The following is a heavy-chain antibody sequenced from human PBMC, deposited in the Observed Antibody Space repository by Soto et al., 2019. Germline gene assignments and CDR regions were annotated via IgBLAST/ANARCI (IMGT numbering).Heavy chain of an antibody. CDR2: IYYSGST. J-gene: IGHJ5*02. D-gene: IGHD3-10*01. V-gene: IGHV4-39*01. CDR1: GGSISSSSYY. Sequence: QLQLQESGPGLVKPSETLSLTCTVSGGSISSSSYYWGWIRQPPGKGLEWIGSIYYSGSTYYNPSLKSRVTISVDTSKNQFSLKLSSVTAADTAVYYCARQLTMVRGVIISGAWFDPWGQGTLVTVSS. CDR3: ARQLTMVRGVIISGAWFDP.